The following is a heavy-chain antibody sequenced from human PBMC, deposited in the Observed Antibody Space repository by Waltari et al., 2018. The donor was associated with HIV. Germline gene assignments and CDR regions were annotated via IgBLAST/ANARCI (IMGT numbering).Heavy chain of an antibody. J-gene: IGHJ4*02. CDR1: GFTFDDYT. V-gene: IGHV3-43*01. Sequence: EVQLVVSGGVVVQPGGSLRLSCAVSGFTFDDYTMHWVRQAPGKGLEWVSLISWDGGSTYYADSVKGRFTISRDNSKNSLYLQMNSLRTEDSALYYCAKDMGSGSYSGFDYWGQGTLVTVSS. D-gene: IGHD1-26*01. CDR2: ISWDGGST. CDR3: AKDMGSGSYSGFDY.